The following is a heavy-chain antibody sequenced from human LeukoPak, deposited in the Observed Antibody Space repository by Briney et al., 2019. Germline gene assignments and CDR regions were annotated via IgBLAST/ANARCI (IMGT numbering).Heavy chain of an antibody. V-gene: IGHV3-23*01. CDR1: GFTFSSYA. D-gene: IGHD2-2*01. Sequence: GGSLRLSCAASGFTFSSYAMSWVRQAPGKVLEWVSAISGSGGSTYYADSVKGRFTISRDNSKNTLYLQMNSLRAEDTAVYYCAKRTCSSTSCYVNYYYYYYMDVWGKGTTVTVSS. CDR2: ISGSGGST. J-gene: IGHJ6*03. CDR3: AKRTCSSTSCYVNYYYYYYMDV.